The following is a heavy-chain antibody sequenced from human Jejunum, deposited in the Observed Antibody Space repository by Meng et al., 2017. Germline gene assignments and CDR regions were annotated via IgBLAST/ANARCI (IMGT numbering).Heavy chain of an antibody. D-gene: IGHD3-10*01. CDR3: ARDMPYSSGSFDY. CDR2: ITAGNGNT. CDR1: GFTFVSYA. V-gene: IGHV1-3*01. Sequence: QAQMVQSGAEVKKPGASVTVSCKASGFTFVSYAIYWVRQAPGQGREWMGWITAGNGNTKDSQKFQGRVTITRDTSASTAYMELSSLRSEDTAVYYCARDMPYSSGSFDYWGQGTLVTVSS. J-gene: IGHJ4*02.